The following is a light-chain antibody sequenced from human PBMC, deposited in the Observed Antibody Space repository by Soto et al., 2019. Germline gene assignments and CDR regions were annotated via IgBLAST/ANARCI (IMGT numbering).Light chain of an antibody. Sequence: DIVMTQSPLSLPVTPGEPASISCRSSQSLMHSNGYNYLDWYLQTPGQSPQLLIYLGSNRASGVPDRFSGSGSGTDFTLKISRVEAEDVGVYYCMQALQPPGTFGQGTKLEIK. CDR3: MQALQPPGT. CDR1: QSLMHSNGYNY. V-gene: IGKV2-28*01. CDR2: LGS. J-gene: IGKJ2*01.